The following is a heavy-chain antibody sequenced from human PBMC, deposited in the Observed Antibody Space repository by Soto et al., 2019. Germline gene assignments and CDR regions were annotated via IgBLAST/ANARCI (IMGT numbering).Heavy chain of an antibody. V-gene: IGHV3-13*01. CDR1: GFTFSSYD. J-gene: IGHJ6*03. Sequence: EVQLVESGGGLVQPGGSLRLSCAASGFTFSSYDMHWVRQATGKGLEWVSAIGTAGDTYYPGSVKGRFTISRENAKNSLYLQMNSLRAGDTAVYYCARAVNYYYSMDVWGNGTTVTVSS. CDR3: ARAVNYYYSMDV. CDR2: IGTAGDT.